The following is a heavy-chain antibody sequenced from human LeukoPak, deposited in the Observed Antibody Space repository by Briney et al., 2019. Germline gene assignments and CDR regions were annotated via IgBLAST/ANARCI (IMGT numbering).Heavy chain of an antibody. CDR3: AKFPSVGYSYGYPGY. V-gene: IGHV3-23*01. D-gene: IGHD5-18*01. Sequence: GGSLRLSCAASGFTFSSYAMSRVRQAPGKGLEWVSAISGSGGGTYYADSVKGRFTISRDNSKNTLYLQMNSLRAEDTAVYYCAKFPSVGYSYGYPGYWGQGTLVTVSS. CDR1: GFTFSSYA. J-gene: IGHJ4*02. CDR2: ISGSGGGT.